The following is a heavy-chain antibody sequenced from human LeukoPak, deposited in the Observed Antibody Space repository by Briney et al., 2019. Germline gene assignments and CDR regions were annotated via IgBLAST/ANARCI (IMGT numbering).Heavy chain of an antibody. J-gene: IGHJ6*03. CDR1: GYTFTSYG. Sequence: ASVKVSCKASGYTFTSYGISWVRQAPGQGLEWMGWISAYNGNTNYAQKLQGRVTMTTDTSTSTAYMELRSLRSDDTAVYYCARAYGSGSYLDYYYYMDVWGKGTTVTISS. CDR2: ISAYNGNT. CDR3: ARAYGSGSYLDYYYYMDV. V-gene: IGHV1-18*01. D-gene: IGHD3-10*01.